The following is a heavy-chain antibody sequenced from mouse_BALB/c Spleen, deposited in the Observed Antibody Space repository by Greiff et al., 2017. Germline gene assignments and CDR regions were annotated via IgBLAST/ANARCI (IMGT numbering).Heavy chain of an antibody. V-gene: IGHV1-31*01. CDR2: INPYNGAT. CDR1: GYSFTGYY. D-gene: IGHD2-4*01. CDR3: ASHYDYDDYAMDY. J-gene: IGHJ4*01. Sequence: EVQRVESGPELVKPGASVKISCKASGYSFTGYYMHWVKQSHVKSLEWIGRINPYNGATSYNQNFKDKASLTVDKSSSTAYMELHSLTSEDSAVYYCASHYDYDDYAMDYWGQGTSVTVSS.